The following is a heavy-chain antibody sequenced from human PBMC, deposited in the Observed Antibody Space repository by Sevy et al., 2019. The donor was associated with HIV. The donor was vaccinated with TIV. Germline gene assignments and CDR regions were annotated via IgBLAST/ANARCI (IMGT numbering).Heavy chain of an antibody. CDR3: AKEVATGYL. CDR1: GFDFRTYP. CDR2: IRAEYSGT. J-gene: IGHJ4*02. D-gene: IGHD3-9*01. V-gene: IGHV3-21*04. Sequence: GESLKISCVASGFDFRTYPMNWVRQAPGKGLEWISNIRAEYSGTNYADSVKGRFTVSRDNAQNSLYLQMNSLRAEDTAIFYCAKEVATGYLWGQGTLVTVPS.